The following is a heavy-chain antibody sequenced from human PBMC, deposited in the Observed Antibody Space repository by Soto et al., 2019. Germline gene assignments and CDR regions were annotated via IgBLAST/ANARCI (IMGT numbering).Heavy chain of an antibody. CDR1: GGSFSGYY. CDR3: ARESHDILTGPPWVWYFDL. Sequence: QVQLQQWGAGPLRPLETLSLTCGVSGGSFSGYYRAWIRQSPGKGLEWIGEINDRGSINYNPSLKSRVSISVDTSKNHYSLNLRSVTAADTAVYYCARESHDILTGPPWVWYFDLCGRGTLVTVSS. J-gene: IGHJ2*01. V-gene: IGHV4-34*01. D-gene: IGHD3-9*01. CDR2: INDRGSI.